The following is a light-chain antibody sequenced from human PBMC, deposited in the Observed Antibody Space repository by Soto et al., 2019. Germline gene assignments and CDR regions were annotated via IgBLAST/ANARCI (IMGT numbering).Light chain of an antibody. CDR1: QSLVYSDGNTY. Sequence: DTVLTQTPLSSPVTLGQPASISCRSSQSLVYSDGNTYLSWLQQRPGQPPRLLIYQVSNRFPGVPDRFSGSGGGTDFTLKISRVEAEDVAGYYGVQFSHFPRTFGQGTNVEIK. J-gene: IGKJ1*01. V-gene: IGKV2-24*01. CDR3: VQFSHFPRT. CDR2: QVS.